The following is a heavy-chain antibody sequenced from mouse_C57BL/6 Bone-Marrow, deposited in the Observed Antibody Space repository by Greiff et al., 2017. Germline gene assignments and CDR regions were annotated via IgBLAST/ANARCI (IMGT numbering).Heavy chain of an antibody. CDR1: GYTFTSYW. CDR2: IDPSDSYT. CDR3: SRETTVAPYYAMYY. J-gene: IGHJ4*01. D-gene: IGHD1-1*01. Sequence: QVQLKQPGAELVMPGASVKLSCKASGYTFTSYWMHWVKQRPGQGLEWIGEIDPSDSYTNYNQKFKGKSTLTVDTSSSTAYMQLRSLTTEDSAVYYCSRETTVAPYYAMYYWGQGTSVTVSS. V-gene: IGHV1-69*01.